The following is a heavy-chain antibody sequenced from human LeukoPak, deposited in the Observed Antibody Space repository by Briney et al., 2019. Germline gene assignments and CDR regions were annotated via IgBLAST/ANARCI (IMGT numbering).Heavy chain of an antibody. J-gene: IGHJ6*03. CDR1: GFTFDDYG. CDR3: ARAPEVYGGYYRDYYYYMDV. CDR2: INWNGGST. Sequence: GSLRLSCAASGFTFDDYGMSWVRQAPGKGLEWVSGINWNGGSTGYADSVKGRFTISRDNAKNSLYLQMNSLRAEDTALYYCARAPEVYGGYYRDYYYYMDVWGKGTTVTVSS. V-gene: IGHV3-20*04. D-gene: IGHD4-17*01.